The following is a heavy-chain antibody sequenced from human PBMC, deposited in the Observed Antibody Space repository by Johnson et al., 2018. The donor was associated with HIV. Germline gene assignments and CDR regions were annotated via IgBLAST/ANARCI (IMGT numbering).Heavy chain of an antibody. V-gene: IGHV3-30*03. D-gene: IGHD3-3*01. CDR3: ARGGVIHDAFDI. J-gene: IGHJ3*02. Sequence: QVQLVESGGGLVQPGGSLRLPCAASGFTFSSYWMHWVRQAPGKGLEWVAVISYDGSNKYYADFVKGRFTISRDNSKNTLYLQMNSLRAEDTAVYYCARGGVIHDAFDIWGQGTMVTLSS. CDR1: GFTFSSYW. CDR2: ISYDGSNK.